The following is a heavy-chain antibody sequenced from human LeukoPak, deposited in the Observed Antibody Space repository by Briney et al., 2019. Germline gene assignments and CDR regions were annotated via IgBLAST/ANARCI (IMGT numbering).Heavy chain of an antibody. J-gene: IGHJ4*02. Sequence: GRSLRLSCAASGFTFSSYGMHWVRQAPGKGLEWVAVISYDGSNKYYADSVKGRFTISRDNSKNTLYLQMNSLRAEDTAVYYCANAKKYCSGGSCYLDYWGQGTLVTVSS. CDR1: GFTFSSYG. CDR3: ANAKKYCSGGSCYLDY. V-gene: IGHV3-30*18. D-gene: IGHD2-15*01. CDR2: ISYDGSNK.